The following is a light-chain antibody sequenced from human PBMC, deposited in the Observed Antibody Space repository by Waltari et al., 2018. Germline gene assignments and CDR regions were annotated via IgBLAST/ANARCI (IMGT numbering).Light chain of an antibody. J-gene: IGKJ2*02. CDR1: QNVHGN. V-gene: IGKV3-15*01. CDR3: QQYNNWPPQCS. CDR2: GTA. Sequence: EIVMTQSPAILSVSPGETVILSCRASQNVHGNLAWYQQKHGQAPRLLIYGTAVRAPGVPDRFSGSGSGTEFTLAISSLQSEDFAHYYCQQYNNWPPQCSFGQGTKLEI.